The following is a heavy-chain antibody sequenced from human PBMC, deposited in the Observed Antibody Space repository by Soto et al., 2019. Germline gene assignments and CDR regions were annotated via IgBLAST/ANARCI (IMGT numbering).Heavy chain of an antibody. CDR2: ISSSGRTI. Sequence: GGSLRLSCAASGFTFSDYYMSWIRQAPGKGLEWVSYISSSGRTIYYADSVKGRFTISRDNAKNSLYLQMNSLRAEDTAVYYCASSTGGAYCSSTSCYYYYYYMDVWGKGTTVTVSS. J-gene: IGHJ6*03. V-gene: IGHV3-11*01. CDR3: ASSTGGAYCSSTSCYYYYYYMDV. D-gene: IGHD2-2*01. CDR1: GFTFSDYY.